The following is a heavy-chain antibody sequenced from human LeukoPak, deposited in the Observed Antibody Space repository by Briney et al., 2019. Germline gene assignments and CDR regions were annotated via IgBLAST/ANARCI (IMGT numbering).Heavy chain of an antibody. J-gene: IGHJ4*02. CDR1: GGSISRGDYY. V-gene: IGHV4-30-4*01. Sequence: SETLSLTCSVSGGSISRGDYYWSWIRQPPGKGLEWIGCINYSGSTYYDSSLKSRVTISVDTSKNQFSLKLSSVTAADTAVYYCAREYCRGGACYQPDYWGQGTLVTVSS. CDR2: INYSGST. D-gene: IGHD2-21*02. CDR3: AREYCRGGACYQPDY.